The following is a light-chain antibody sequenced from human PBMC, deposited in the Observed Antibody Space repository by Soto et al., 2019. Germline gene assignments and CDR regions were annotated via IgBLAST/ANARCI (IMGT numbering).Light chain of an antibody. CDR1: QSVGGS. CDR3: LQYDKWPPWT. CDR2: GAS. J-gene: IGKJ1*01. Sequence: VMTQSPATLSVSPGERVTLSCRASQSVGGSLAWYRQKPGQAPSLLVYGASTRATGIPARFSGSGSGTEFTLTISSLQSDDFAVYYCLQYDKWPPWTLGQATKVDIK. V-gene: IGKV3-15*01.